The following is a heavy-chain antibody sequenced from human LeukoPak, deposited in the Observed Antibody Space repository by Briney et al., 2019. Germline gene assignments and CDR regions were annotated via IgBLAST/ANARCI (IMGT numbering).Heavy chain of an antibody. CDR2: INSDGSWT. CDR1: GNYW. V-gene: IGHV3-74*01. Sequence: GGSLRLSCAASGNYWMHWVRQVPGKGLVWVSHINSDGSWTSYADSVKGRFTISKDNAKNTVYLHMNSLRPEDTAVYYCTRGLEGVPGDYWGQGTLVTVSS. J-gene: IGHJ4*02. D-gene: IGHD1-26*01. CDR3: TRGLEGVPGDY.